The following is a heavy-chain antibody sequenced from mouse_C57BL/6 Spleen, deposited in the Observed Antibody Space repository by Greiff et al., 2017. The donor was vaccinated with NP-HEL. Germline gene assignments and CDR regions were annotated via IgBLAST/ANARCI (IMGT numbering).Heavy chain of an antibody. CDR1: GFTFSNYW. V-gene: IGHV6-3*01. J-gene: IGHJ3*01. CDR2: IRLKSDNYAT. CDR3: TAGYGSSWFAY. Sequence: EVQLVESGGGLVQPGGSMKLSCVASGFTFSNYWMNWVRQSPEKGLEWVAQIRLKSDNYATHYAESVKGRFTISRDDSKSSVYLQRNNLRAEDTGMYYCTAGYGSSWFAYWGQGTLVTVSA. D-gene: IGHD2-2*01.